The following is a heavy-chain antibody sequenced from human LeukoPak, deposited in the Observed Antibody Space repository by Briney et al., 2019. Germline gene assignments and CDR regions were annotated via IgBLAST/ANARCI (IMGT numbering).Heavy chain of an antibody. D-gene: IGHD6-6*01. J-gene: IGHJ4*02. V-gene: IGHV4-39*07. CDR3: ARYSSSSSALDY. Sequence: SETLSLTCTVSGGSISSSTYYWSWIRQPPGKGLEYIGSIYYSGSTNYNPSLKSRLTISLDTSKNQFSLKLSSVTAADTAVYYCARYSSSSSALDYWGQGTLVTVSS. CDR2: IYYSGST. CDR1: GGSISSSTYY.